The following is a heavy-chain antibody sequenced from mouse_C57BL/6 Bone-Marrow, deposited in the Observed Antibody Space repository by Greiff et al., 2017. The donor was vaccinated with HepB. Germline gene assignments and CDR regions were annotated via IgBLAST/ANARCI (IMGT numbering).Heavy chain of an antibody. Sequence: QVQLKESGAELARPGASVKLSCKASGYTFTSYGISWVKQRTGQGLEWIGEIYPRSGNTYYNEKFKGKATLTADKSSSTAYMELRSLTSEDSAVYFCAREGRLDYAMDYWGQGTSVTVSS. J-gene: IGHJ4*01. V-gene: IGHV1-81*01. CDR2: IYPRSGNT. D-gene: IGHD2-13*01. CDR1: GYTFTSYG. CDR3: AREGRLDYAMDY.